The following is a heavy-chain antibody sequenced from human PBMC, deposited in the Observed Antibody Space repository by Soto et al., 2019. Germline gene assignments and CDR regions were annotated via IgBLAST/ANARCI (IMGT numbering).Heavy chain of an antibody. CDR1: GGSISSYY. CDR3: ARQTGYSRSWYFDY. Sequence: SETLSLTCTVSGGSISSYYWSWIRQPPGKGLEWIGYIYYSGSTNYNPSLKSRVTISVDTSKNQFSLKLSSVTAADTAVYYCARQTGYSRSWYFDYWGQGTLVSV. V-gene: IGHV4-59*08. D-gene: IGHD6-13*01. CDR2: IYYSGST. J-gene: IGHJ4*02.